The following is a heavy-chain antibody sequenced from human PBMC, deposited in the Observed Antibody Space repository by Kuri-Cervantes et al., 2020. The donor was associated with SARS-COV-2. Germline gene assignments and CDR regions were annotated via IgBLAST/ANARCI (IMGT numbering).Heavy chain of an antibody. J-gene: IGHJ4*02. D-gene: IGHD1-26*01. CDR1: GGTFSSYA. Sequence: SVKVSCKASGGTFSSYAISWVRQAPGQGLEWMGRIIPILGTANYAQKFQGRVTITADKSTSTVYMELSSLRSDDTAVYYCARGWDAPGYFDYWGQGTLVTVSS. CDR2: IIPILGTA. CDR3: ARGWDAPGYFDY. V-gene: IGHV1-69*04.